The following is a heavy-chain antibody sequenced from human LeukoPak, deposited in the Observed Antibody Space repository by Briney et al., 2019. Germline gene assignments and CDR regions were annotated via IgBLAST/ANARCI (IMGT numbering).Heavy chain of an antibody. CDR3: ARGSMITFGGVIVAYYFDY. CDR1: GFTFSSYW. Sequence: TGGSLRLSCAASGFTFSSYWMSWVRQAPGKGLEWVANIKQDGSEKYYVDSVKGRFTISRDNAKNSLYLQMNSLRAEDTAVYYCARGSMITFGGVIVAYYFDYWGQGTLVTVSS. D-gene: IGHD3-16*02. CDR2: IKQDGSEK. J-gene: IGHJ4*02. V-gene: IGHV3-7*01.